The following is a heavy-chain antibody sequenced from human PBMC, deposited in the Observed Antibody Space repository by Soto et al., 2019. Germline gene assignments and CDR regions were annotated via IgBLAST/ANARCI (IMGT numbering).Heavy chain of an antibody. J-gene: IGHJ5*02. CDR2: MNPNSGNT. CDR3: TRAQFRYTGTYVAADWFDP. V-gene: IGHV1-8*01. Sequence: ASVKVSCKASGYTFTSYDINWVRQATGQGLEWMGWMNPNSGNTGYAQKFQGRVTMTRNTSISTAYMELSSLRSEDTAVYYCTRAQFRYTGTYVAADWFDPWGQGTLVTVSS. D-gene: IGHD1-26*01. CDR1: GYTFTSYD.